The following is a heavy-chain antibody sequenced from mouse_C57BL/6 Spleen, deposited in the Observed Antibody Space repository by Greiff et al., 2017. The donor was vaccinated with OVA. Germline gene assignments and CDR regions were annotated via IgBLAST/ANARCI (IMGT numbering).Heavy chain of an antibody. D-gene: IGHD1-1*01. CDR2: IDPSDSYT. V-gene: IGHV1-59*01. CDR1: GYTFTSYW. CDR3: ARGGYYGSSSYAMDY. Sequence: QVQLQQPGAELVRPGTSVKLSCKASGYTFTSYWMHWVKQRPGQGLEWIGVIDPSDSYTNYNQKFKGKATLTVDTSSSTAYMQLSSLTSEDSAVYYCARGGYYGSSSYAMDYWGQGTSGTVSS. J-gene: IGHJ4*01.